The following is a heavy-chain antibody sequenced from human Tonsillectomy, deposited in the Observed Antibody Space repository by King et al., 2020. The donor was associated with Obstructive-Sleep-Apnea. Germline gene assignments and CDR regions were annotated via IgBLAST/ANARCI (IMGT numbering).Heavy chain of an antibody. V-gene: IGHV3-9*01. CDR3: AKGDGIAVAGTDY. D-gene: IGHD6-19*01. CDR1: GFTFDDYA. Sequence: QLVQSGGGLVQPGRSLRLSCAASGFTFDDYAMHWVRQAPGKGLEWVSGISWNSCSIGYADSVKGRFTISRDNAKNSLYLQMNSLRPEDTALYYCAKGDGIAVAGTDYWGQGTLVTVSS. CDR2: ISWNSCSI. J-gene: IGHJ4*02.